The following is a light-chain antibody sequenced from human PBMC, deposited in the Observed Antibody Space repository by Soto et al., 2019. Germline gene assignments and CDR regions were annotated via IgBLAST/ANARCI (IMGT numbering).Light chain of an antibody. CDR1: ESLLHSNGYTY. J-gene: IGKJ1*01. V-gene: IGKV2-28*01. CDR2: LAS. CDR3: MPAIHTRT. Sequence: DPVMTQSPLSLPVTPGESASISCRSSESLLHSNGYTYLDWYLLKPGQSPQLLIYLASNRASGXTXKFSGSGLGTDFTLKISRVEAEDVGIYYCMPAIHTRTFGQGTKVEIK.